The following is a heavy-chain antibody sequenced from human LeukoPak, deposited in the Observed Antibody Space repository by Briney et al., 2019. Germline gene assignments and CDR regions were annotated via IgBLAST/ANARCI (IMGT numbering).Heavy chain of an antibody. CDR2: IYPGDSDT. CDR1: GYSFTSYW. J-gene: IGHJ3*02. Sequence: GESLKISCKGSGYSFTSYWIGWVRQMPGKGLEWMGIIYPGDSDTRYSPSFQGQVTISADKSISTAYLQWSSLKASDTAMYYCARYYYGSGSPLEAFDIWGQGTMVTVSS. D-gene: IGHD3-10*01. V-gene: IGHV5-51*01. CDR3: ARYYYGSGSPLEAFDI.